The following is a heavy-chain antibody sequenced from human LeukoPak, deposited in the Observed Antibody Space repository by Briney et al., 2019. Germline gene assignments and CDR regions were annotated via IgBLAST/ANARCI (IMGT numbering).Heavy chain of an antibody. CDR1: GFTFSSYS. D-gene: IGHD5-18*01. V-gene: IGHV3-23*01. Sequence: GGSLRLSCAASGFTFSSYSMNWVRQAPGKGLEWVSAISGSGGSTYYADSVKGRFTISRDNSKNTLYLQMNSLRAEDTAVYYCASTSGYSYGNLNFDYWGQGTLVTVSS. J-gene: IGHJ4*02. CDR2: ISGSGGST. CDR3: ASTSGYSYGNLNFDY.